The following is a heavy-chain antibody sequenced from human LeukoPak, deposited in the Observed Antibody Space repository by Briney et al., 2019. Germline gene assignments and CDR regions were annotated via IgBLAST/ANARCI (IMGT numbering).Heavy chain of an antibody. CDR3: ARVDSSGYYYYYYYMDV. V-gene: IGHV3-53*01. CDR1: GFTFSDHY. D-gene: IGHD3-22*01. CDR2: IYSGGST. J-gene: IGHJ6*03. Sequence: GGSLRLSCEASGFTFSDHYIDWVRQAPGKGLEWVSVIYSGGSTYYADSVKGRFTISRDNSKNTLYLQMNSLRAEDTAVYYCARVDSSGYYYYYYYMDVWGKGTTVTISS.